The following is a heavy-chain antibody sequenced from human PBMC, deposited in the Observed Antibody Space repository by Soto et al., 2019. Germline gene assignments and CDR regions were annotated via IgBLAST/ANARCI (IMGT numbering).Heavy chain of an antibody. J-gene: IGHJ4*02. CDR2: IVVCSGNT. Sequence: SVKVSCKASGFTFTSSAVQWVRQARGQRLEWIGWIVVCSGNTNYAQKFQERVTITRDMSTSTAYMELSSLRSEDTAVYYCAAGGYSYGLFDYWGQGTLVTVSS. CDR1: GFTFTSSA. V-gene: IGHV1-58*01. D-gene: IGHD5-18*01. CDR3: AAGGYSYGLFDY.